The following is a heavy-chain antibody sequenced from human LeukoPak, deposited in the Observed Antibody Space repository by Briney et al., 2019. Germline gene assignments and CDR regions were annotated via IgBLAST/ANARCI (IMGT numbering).Heavy chain of an antibody. CDR2: FYPSGST. V-gene: IGHV4-4*07. CDR1: GGSISSYY. Sequence: PSETLSLTCTVSGGSISSYYWSWIRQPAGKGLEWIGRFYPSGSTNYNPSLKSRVTMSVDTSKNQFSLKLSSVTAADTAVYYCARDADKCGGDCYENWFDPWGQGTLVTVSS. CDR3: ARDADKCGGDCYENWFDP. D-gene: IGHD2-21*02. J-gene: IGHJ5*02.